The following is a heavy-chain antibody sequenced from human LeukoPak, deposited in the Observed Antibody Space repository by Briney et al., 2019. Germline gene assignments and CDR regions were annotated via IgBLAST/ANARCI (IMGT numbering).Heavy chain of an antibody. CDR1: GYTFTSYW. J-gene: IGHJ3*02. CDR2: IYPGDSET. D-gene: IGHD3-16*01. CDR3: AGHGPPETVYDAFDI. V-gene: IGHV5-51*01. Sequence: GESLKIPGKGSGYTFTSYWIAWVRQIPGKGLDWMGIIYPGDSETRYNPPFQGQVPTPAEKSISPAFLQWTSLKPTDTAINYCAGHGPPETVYDAFDIWGEGTMVTVSS.